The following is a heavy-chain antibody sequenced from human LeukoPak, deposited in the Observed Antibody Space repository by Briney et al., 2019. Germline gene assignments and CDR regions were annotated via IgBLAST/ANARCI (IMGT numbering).Heavy chain of an antibody. CDR1: GFTLTSLC. J-gene: IGHJ4*02. CDR2: ISIGGNTT. V-gene: IGHV3-23*01. D-gene: IGHD4-17*01. Sequence: PGRSLCPSCAPSGFTLTSLCMCWVRHAPRGGLEWVSSISIGGNTTYSDSVKGRFTISRDNSKNTLYLQLDSLRAEDTAIYYCAKEIRPIDCWGQGTLVTVSS. CDR3: AKEIRPIDC.